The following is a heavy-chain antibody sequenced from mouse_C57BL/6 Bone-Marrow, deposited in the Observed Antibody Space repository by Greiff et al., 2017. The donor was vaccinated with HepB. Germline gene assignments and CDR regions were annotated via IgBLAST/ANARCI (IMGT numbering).Heavy chain of an antibody. D-gene: IGHD3-2*02. CDR2: IHPSGSDT. CDR3: AIDRQLRPFAY. J-gene: IGHJ3*01. CDR1: GYTFTSYW. V-gene: IGHV1-74*01. Sequence: QVQLQQPGADLVKPGASVKVSCKASGYTFTSYWMHWVKQRPGQGLEWFGRIHPSGSDTNYNQNFKGKATLTVDKSTSTAYMQISSLTSEDTAVYYCAIDRQLRPFAYWGQGTLVTVSA.